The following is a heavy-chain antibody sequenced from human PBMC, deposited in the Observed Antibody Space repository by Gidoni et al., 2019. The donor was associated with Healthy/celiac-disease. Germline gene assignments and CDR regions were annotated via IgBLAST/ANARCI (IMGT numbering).Heavy chain of an antibody. Sequence: EVQLVESGGGVVKPGGSLRLTWAAYGFTFSSYSMTWVRQAPGKGLEWVSSISSSSSYIYYADSVKGRFTNSRDNAKNSLYLQMNSLRAEDTAVYYCARDLLPISGYDLSGGWHDVMDVWGQGTTVTVSS. J-gene: IGHJ6*02. V-gene: IGHV3-21*01. CDR2: ISSSSSYI. CDR1: GFTFSSYS. CDR3: ARDLLPISGYDLSGGWHDVMDV. D-gene: IGHD5-12*01.